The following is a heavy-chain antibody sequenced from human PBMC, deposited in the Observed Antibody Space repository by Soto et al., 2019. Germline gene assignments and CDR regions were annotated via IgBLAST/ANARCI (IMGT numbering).Heavy chain of an antibody. V-gene: IGHV3-30-3*01. J-gene: IGHJ6*02. CDR3: ARDTYLDSSGPTYYYYYGIDV. CDR2: ISYDGGKK. CDR1: GFTFTDYA. Sequence: QVQLVESGGGVVQPGRSLRLSCAASGFTFTDYALHWVRQAPGKGLEWVAVISYDGGKKYYEDSVKGRFTISRDNSKNRVYLQMNSLRVEDTAVYYCARDTYLDSSGPTYYYYYGIDVCGQGTTVTVSS. D-gene: IGHD3-22*01.